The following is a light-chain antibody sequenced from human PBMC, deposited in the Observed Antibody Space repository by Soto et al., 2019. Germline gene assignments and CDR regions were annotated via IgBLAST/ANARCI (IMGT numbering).Light chain of an antibody. Sequence: QSALTQPPSASGSPGQSVTISCTGTSSDVGGYNYVSWYQQHPGKAPKLMIYEVSKRPSGVPDRFSGSKSDNTASLTVSGLQAEDEADYYCGSYADSNKLVFGGGTKVTVL. CDR2: EVS. J-gene: IGLJ2*01. V-gene: IGLV2-8*01. CDR1: SSDVGGYNY. CDR3: GSYADSNKLV.